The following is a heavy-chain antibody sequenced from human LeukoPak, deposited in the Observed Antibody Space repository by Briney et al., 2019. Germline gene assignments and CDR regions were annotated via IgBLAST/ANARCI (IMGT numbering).Heavy chain of an antibody. CDR2: ISGSGGST. V-gene: IGHV3-23*01. D-gene: IGHD3-22*01. J-gene: IGHJ4*02. Sequence: GGSLRLSCAASGFTFSSYAMSWVRQAPGKGLEWVSAISGSGGSTYYADSVKGRFTISRDNSKSTLYLQMNSLRAEDTAVYYCAKDEHYYDSSGYYVYWGQGTLVTVSS. CDR1: GFTFSSYA. CDR3: AKDEHYYDSSGYYVY.